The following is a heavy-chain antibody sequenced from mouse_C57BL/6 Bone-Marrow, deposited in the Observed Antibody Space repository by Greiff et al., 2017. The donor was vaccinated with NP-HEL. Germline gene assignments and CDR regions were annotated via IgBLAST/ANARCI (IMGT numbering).Heavy chain of an antibody. CDR3: AAGGSSPYAMDY. CDR2: IDPENGDT. D-gene: IGHD1-1*01. V-gene: IGHV14-4*01. J-gene: IGHJ4*01. Sequence: VQLQQSGAELVRPGASVKLSCTVSGFNIKDDYMHWVKQRPEQGLEWIGWIDPENGDTEYASKFQGKATLTADTSSNTAYLQLSSLTSEDTAVYYCAAGGSSPYAMDYGGRGTSVTVSA. CDR1: GFNIKDDY.